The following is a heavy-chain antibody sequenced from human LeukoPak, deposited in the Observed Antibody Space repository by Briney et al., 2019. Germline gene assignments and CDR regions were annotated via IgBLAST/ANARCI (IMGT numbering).Heavy chain of an antibody. CDR3: ARFNTAMGLDY. D-gene: IGHD5-18*01. CDR1: GGSFSGYY. CDR2: INHSGNT. Sequence: PSETLSLTCAVYGGSFSGYYWSWIRQPPGKGLEWIGEINHSGNTNYNPSLKSRVTISVDTSKNQFSLKLSSVTAADTAVYYCARFNTAMGLDYWGQGTLVTVSS. J-gene: IGHJ4*02. V-gene: IGHV4-34*01.